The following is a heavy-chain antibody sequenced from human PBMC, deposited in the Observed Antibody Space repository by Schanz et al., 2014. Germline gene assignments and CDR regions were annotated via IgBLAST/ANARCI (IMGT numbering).Heavy chain of an antibody. CDR1: GFTFSKYG. J-gene: IGHJ5*02. V-gene: IGHV3-33*01. CDR2: IWYDGSNK. CDR3: TREEYIFGKIWFDP. Sequence: QVQLVESGGGVVQPGRSLRLSCAASGFTFSKYGMHWVRQAPGKGLEWVAVIWYDGSNKHYADSVKGRFTISRDNAKNTLYLQMNSLRAEDTAVYYCTREEYIFGKIWFDPWGQGTLVTVSS. D-gene: IGHD3-3*02.